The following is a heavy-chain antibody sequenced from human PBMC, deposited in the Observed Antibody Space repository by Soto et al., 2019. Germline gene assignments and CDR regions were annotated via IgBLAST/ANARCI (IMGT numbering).Heavy chain of an antibody. Sequence: GGSLRLSCATSGFTFRSYAMFWVRQAPGKGLEWVSAITGNGGSTYYADPAKGRFTISRDNSRNTLYLQMNSLRTEDTAVYYCAKDQFSSGWYNDYYYGLDVWGQGTTVTV. CDR1: GFTFRSYA. D-gene: IGHD6-19*01. J-gene: IGHJ6*02. V-gene: IGHV3-23*01. CDR2: ITGNGGST. CDR3: AKDQFSSGWYNDYYYGLDV.